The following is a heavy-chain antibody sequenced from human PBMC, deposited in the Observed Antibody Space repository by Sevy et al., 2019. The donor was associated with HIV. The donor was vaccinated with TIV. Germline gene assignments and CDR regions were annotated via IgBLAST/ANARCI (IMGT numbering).Heavy chain of an antibody. CDR2: LYSDYST. CDR1: GFSVSTNY. CDR3: AKSLDRSGYYGFDY. Sequence: GGSLRLSCAASGFSVSTNYMSWVRQAPGKGPEWVSVLYSDYSTYYADSVKGRFTISRDNSKNTLYLQMNSLRAEDTAIYYGAKSLDRSGYYGFDYWGQGTLVTVSS. J-gene: IGHJ4*02. V-gene: IGHV3-53*01. D-gene: IGHD3-22*01.